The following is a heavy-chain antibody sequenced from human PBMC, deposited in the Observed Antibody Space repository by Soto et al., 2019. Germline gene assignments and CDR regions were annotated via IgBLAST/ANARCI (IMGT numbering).Heavy chain of an antibody. CDR1: GYTLTDLS. Sequence: ASVTVYCKVSGYTLTDLSMHWVRQAPGKGLEWMGGFDPEDGETIYAQKFQGRVTMTEDTSTDTAYMELSSLRSEDTAVYYCATIDPNDAFDIWGQGTMVTVSS. CDR3: ATIDPNDAFDI. CDR2: FDPEDGET. J-gene: IGHJ3*02. V-gene: IGHV1-24*01.